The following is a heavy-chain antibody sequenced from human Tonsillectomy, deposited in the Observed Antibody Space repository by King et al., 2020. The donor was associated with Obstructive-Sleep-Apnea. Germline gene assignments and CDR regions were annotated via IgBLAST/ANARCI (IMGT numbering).Heavy chain of an antibody. CDR1: GGNFSNFA. D-gene: IGHD3-10*01. CDR2: IIPILDIS. CDR3: AREGSAGGWFDP. J-gene: IGHJ5*02. V-gene: IGHV1-69*04. Sequence: QLVQSGAELKKPGSSVRVSCKASGGNFSNFAISWVRQAPGQGLEWMGAIIPILDISNYARKFQGRVTITADKPTRTAYMELNSLGSDDTAVYYCAREGSAGGWFDPWGQGTLVTVSS.